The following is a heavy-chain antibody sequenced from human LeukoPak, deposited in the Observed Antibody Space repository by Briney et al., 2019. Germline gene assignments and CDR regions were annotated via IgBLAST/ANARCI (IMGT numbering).Heavy chain of an antibody. CDR1: GYTFTNNW. J-gene: IGHJ4*02. Sequence: GESLKISCKGSGYTFTNNWISWLRQLPGKGLEWWGKIDPSDSYTNYSPSFQGHVTISADKSISTAYLQWSSLKASDTAMYYCARAPDSDSGYDYFDYWGEGSLVTASS. V-gene: IGHV5-10-1*01. CDR3: ARAPDSDSGYDYFDY. CDR2: IDPSDSYT. D-gene: IGHD5-12*01.